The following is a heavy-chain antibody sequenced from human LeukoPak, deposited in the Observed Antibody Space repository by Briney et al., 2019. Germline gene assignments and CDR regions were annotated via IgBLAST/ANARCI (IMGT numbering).Heavy chain of an antibody. CDR1: GGSISTSY. CDR3: ATGPTWLDP. Sequence: PSETLSLTCSVSGGSISTSYWNWIRQPAGKGLEWIGRIDTSGTTNYNPSLRSRVTMSVDTSKNQFSLNLRSVTAADTGVYYCATGPTWLDPWGQGTLVTVSS. CDR2: IDTSGTT. V-gene: IGHV4-4*07. J-gene: IGHJ5*02.